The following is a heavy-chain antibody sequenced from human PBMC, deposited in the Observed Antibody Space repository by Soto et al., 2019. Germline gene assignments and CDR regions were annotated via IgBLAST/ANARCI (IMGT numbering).Heavy chain of an antibody. CDR1: GGTFSSYA. Sequence: QVQLVQSGAEVKKPGSSVKVSCKASGGTFSSYAISWVRQAPGQGLEWMGGIIPIFGPANYAQKFQGRVTITADESTSRAYMELGRLRSEDTAVYYCGRDRHVGGVSDIFDYWGQGTLVTVSS. V-gene: IGHV1-69*12. J-gene: IGHJ4*02. D-gene: IGHD3-10*02. CDR3: GRDRHVGGVSDIFDY. CDR2: IIPIFGPA.